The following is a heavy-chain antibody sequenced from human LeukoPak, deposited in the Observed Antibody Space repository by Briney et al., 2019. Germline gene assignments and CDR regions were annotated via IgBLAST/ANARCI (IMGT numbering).Heavy chain of an antibody. Sequence: SGPTLVNPTQTLTLTCTFSGFSLSTSGVGMGWIRQPPGKALEWLALIYWDADKRYSPSLKSRLTITKDTSKNQVVLTMTNMNPVDTATYYCAHLHEQLELFDYWGQGTLVTVSS. CDR1: GFSLSTSGVG. J-gene: IGHJ4*02. CDR3: AHLHEQLELFDY. D-gene: IGHD6-6*01. V-gene: IGHV2-5*02. CDR2: IYWDADK.